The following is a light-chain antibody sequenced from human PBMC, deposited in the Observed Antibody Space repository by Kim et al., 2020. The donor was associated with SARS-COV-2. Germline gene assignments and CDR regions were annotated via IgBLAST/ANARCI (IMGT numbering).Light chain of an antibody. CDR1: QSVRSDF. J-gene: IGKJ5*01. V-gene: IGKV3-20*01. Sequence: EIVLTQSPGTLSLSLGERATLSCRASQSVRSDFLAWYQQKPGQAPRLLIYGASSRATGIPDRFSGSGSGTDFILTISRLEPEDFALYYCQQYDTSPITFGQGTRLDIK. CDR3: QQYDTSPIT. CDR2: GAS.